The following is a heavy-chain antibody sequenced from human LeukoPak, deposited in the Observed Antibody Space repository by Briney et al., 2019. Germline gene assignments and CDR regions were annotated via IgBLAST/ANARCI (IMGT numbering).Heavy chain of an antibody. CDR1: GGSINNSY. D-gene: IGHD3-10*01. V-gene: IGHV4-59*01. CDR3: ARSSYYYGADAFDI. CDR2: IYYSGST. Sequence: SETLSLTCTVSGGSINNSYWTWIRQPPGKGLEWIGHIYYSGSTNYNPSPKSRVTISLDTSKTQFSLKLSSVTAADTAVYYCARSSYYYGADAFDIWGQGTMVNIFS. J-gene: IGHJ3*02.